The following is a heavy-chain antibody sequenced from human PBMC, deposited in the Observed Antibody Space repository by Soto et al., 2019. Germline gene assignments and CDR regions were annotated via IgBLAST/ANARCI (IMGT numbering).Heavy chain of an antibody. CDR1: GGSISSSSYY. CDR2: IYYSGST. D-gene: IGHD6-19*01. J-gene: IGHJ4*02. Sequence: QLQLQESGPGLVKPSETLSLTCTVSGGSISSSSYYWGWIRQPPGKGLEWIGSIYYSGSTSYNPSLKSRVTISVDTSKNQFSLKLSSVTAADTAVYYCARHRIAVAGTGYFDYWGQGTLVTVSS. V-gene: IGHV4-39*01. CDR3: ARHRIAVAGTGYFDY.